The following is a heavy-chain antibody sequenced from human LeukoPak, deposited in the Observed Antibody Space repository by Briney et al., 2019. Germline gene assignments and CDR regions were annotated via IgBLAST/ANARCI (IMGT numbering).Heavy chain of an antibody. CDR3: ARDALYHNWFDP. J-gene: IGHJ5*02. CDR2: IYYSGST. V-gene: IGHV4-39*07. CDR1: GGSISSSSYY. Sequence: SETLSLTCTVSGGSISSSSYYWGWIRQPPGKGLEWIGSIYYSGSTYYNPSLKSRVTISVDTSKNQFSLKLSSVTAADTAVYYCARDALYHNWFDPWGQGTLVTVSS. D-gene: IGHD2-8*01.